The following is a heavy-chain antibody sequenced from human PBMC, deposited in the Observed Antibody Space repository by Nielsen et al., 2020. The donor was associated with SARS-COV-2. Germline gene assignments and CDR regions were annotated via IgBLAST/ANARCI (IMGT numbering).Heavy chain of an antibody. J-gene: IGHJ4*02. Sequence: SETLSLTCTVSGGSISGSNYYWGWIRQPPGKGLEWIGSIYYTGSTYYNPSLKSRVIISVDTSKNQFSLKLSSVTAADTAVYYCASGDHYDSSSYYPSDYWGQGTLVTVSS. CDR1: GGSISGSNYY. D-gene: IGHD3-22*01. CDR2: IYYTGST. V-gene: IGHV4-39*07. CDR3: ASGDHYDSSSYYPSDY.